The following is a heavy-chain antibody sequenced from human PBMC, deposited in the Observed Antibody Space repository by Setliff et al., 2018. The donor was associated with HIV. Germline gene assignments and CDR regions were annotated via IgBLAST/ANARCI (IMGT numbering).Heavy chain of an antibody. D-gene: IGHD3-16*01. Sequence: LGGSLRLSCTASGFTFGDYAMTWVRQAPGKGLEWVSFIRNKAYGGTTEYAASVKGRFTMSRDDSKGIVYLRMNSLKTDDTAVYYCTRESGGATDYWGQGTLVTSPQ. CDR1: GFTFGDYA. CDR2: IRNKAYGGTT. J-gene: IGHJ4*02. CDR3: TRESGGATDY. V-gene: IGHV3-49*04.